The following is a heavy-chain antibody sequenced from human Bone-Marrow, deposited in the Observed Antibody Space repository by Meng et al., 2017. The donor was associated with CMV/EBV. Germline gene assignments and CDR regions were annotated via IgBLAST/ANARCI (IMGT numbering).Heavy chain of an antibody. CDR3: ARGGGYCSSTSCYDAFDI. D-gene: IGHD2-2*01. V-gene: IGHV3-11*01. Sequence: GESLKISCASSGCTFSDYYMSWIRQAPGKGLEWVSYISSSGSTIYYADSVKGRFTISRDNAKNSLYLQMNSLRAEDTAVYYCARGGGYCSSTSCYDAFDIWGQGTMVTVSS. J-gene: IGHJ3*02. CDR1: GCTFSDYY. CDR2: ISSSGSTI.